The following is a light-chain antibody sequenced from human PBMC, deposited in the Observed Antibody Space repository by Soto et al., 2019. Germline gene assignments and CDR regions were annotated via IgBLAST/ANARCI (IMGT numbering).Light chain of an antibody. CDR3: SSYAGSNNYV. CDR2: EVS. J-gene: IGLJ1*01. CDR1: SSDVGGYNY. V-gene: IGLV2-8*01. Sequence: QSALTQPPSASGSPGQSVTISCTGTSSDVGGYNYVSWYQQHPGKAPKLMIYEVSQRPSGVPDRFSGSKSGNTASLTVSRLQAEDEADYYCSSYAGSNNYVFGTGTKVTVL.